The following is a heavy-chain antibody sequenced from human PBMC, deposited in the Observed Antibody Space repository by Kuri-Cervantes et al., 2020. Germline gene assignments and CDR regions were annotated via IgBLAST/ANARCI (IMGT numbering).Heavy chain of an antibody. CDR3: ARDFTSRIGYSSSWYRTYYYYGMDV. D-gene: IGHD6-13*01. CDR1: GFTFSSYG. V-gene: IGHV3-23*01. Sequence: GESLKISCAASGFTFSSYGMHWVRQAPGKGLEWVSAISGSGGSTYYADSVKGRFTISRDNSKNTLYLQMNSLRAEDTAVYYCARDFTSRIGYSSSWYRTYYYYGMDVWGQGTTVTVSS. J-gene: IGHJ6*02. CDR2: ISGSGGST.